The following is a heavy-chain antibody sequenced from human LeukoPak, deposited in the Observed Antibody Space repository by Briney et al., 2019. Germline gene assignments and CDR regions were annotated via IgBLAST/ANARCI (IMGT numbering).Heavy chain of an antibody. CDR3: ARVQRWNYYYYGMDV. V-gene: IGHV1-8*01. D-gene: IGHD2-2*01. CDR1: GYTFTIYD. J-gene: IGHJ6*02. CDR2: MNPNSGNT. Sequence: ASVKVSCKASGYTFTIYDINWVRQATGQGLEWMGWMNPNSGNTGYAQKFQGRVTMTRNTSISTAYMELSSLRSEDTAVYYCARVQRWNYYYYGMDVWGQGTTVTVSS.